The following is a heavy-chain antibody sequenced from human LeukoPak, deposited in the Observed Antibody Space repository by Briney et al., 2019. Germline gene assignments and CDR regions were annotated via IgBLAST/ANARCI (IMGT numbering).Heavy chain of an antibody. CDR3: AKDRTQGSGWYLIFDY. J-gene: IGHJ4*02. Sequence: GGSLRLSCAASGFTYSISAMSWVRQAPGKGLEMVATISGNSITTYYADSLKGRFTISRDASKSTLYLQMNSLRAEDTAIYFCAKDRTQGSGWYLIFDYWSQGTLVTVSS. D-gene: IGHD6-19*01. CDR2: ISGNSITT. CDR1: GFTYSISA. V-gene: IGHV3-23*01.